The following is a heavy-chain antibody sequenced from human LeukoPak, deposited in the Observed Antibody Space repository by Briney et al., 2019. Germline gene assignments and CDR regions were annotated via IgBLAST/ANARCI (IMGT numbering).Heavy chain of an antibody. CDR1: GGSFSNYY. V-gene: IGHV4-34*01. CDR2: IYYTGTT. CDR3: ARQEIGLRSFDP. Sequence: SETLSLTCAVYGGSFSNYYWSWIRQPPGKNLEWLGSIYYTGTTHYNPSLKSRVTISVDTSKNQFSLNLSSVTAADTAVYYCARQEIGLRSFDPWGQGTLVTVSS. J-gene: IGHJ5*02. D-gene: IGHD3/OR15-3a*01.